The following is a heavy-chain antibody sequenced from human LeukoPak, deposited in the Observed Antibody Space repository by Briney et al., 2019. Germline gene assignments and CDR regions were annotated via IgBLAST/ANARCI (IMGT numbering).Heavy chain of an antibody. CDR2: INQDGSEK. Sequence: SGGSLRLSCAASGFTFSTYWMTWFRQAPGKGLEWVANINQDGSEKYYMESVKGRFTISRDNAKSSLYLQMNSLRAEDTAVYYCTSNQDYSNSLGYWGQGTLVTVSS. V-gene: IGHV3-7*03. J-gene: IGHJ4*02. CDR1: GFTFSTYW. CDR3: TSNQDYSNSLGY. D-gene: IGHD4-11*01.